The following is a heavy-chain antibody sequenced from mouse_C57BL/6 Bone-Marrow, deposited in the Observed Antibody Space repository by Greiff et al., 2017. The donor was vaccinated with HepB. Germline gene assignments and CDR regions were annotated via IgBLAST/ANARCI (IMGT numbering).Heavy chain of an antibody. V-gene: IGHV3-6*01. Sequence: EVQLVESGPGLVKPSQSLSLPCSVPGYSITSGYYWNWIRQFPGNKLEWMGYISYDGSNNYNPSLKNRISITRDTSKNQFFLKLNSVTTEDTATYYCAREHGGYFDGWGTGTTVTVAS. J-gene: IGHJ1*03. CDR2: ISYDGSN. CDR3: AREHGGYFDG. D-gene: IGHD1-2*01. CDR1: GYSITSGYY.